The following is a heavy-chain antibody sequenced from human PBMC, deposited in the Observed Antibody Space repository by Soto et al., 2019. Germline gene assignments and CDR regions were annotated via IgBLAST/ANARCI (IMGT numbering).Heavy chain of an antibody. D-gene: IGHD2-15*01. CDR1: GFTFSYYG. Sequence: QVQLVESGGGVVQPGRSLRLSCVTSGFTFSYYGMHWGRQAPGKGLDWVAGIQYDGTNAYYADSVKGRFTISRDNSKNTLYMQMNSLRAEDTAVYYCARDEDTSCHFSYFQPWGQGTQVTVSS. CDR3: ARDEDTSCHFSYFQP. CDR2: IQYDGTNA. J-gene: IGHJ1*01. V-gene: IGHV3-33*01.